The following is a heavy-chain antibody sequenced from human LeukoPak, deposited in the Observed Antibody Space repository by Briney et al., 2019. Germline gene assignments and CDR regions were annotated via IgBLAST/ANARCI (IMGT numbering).Heavy chain of an antibody. D-gene: IGHD3-10*01. CDR3: AREGVVLWFGGSYNWFDP. V-gene: IGHV1-69*04. CDR1: GGTFSSYA. CDR2: IIPILGIA. J-gene: IGHJ5*02. Sequence: ASVKVSCKASGGTFSSYAISWVRQAPGQGLEWMGGIIPILGIANYAQKFQGRVTITADKSTSTAYMELSSLRSEDTAVYYCAREGVVLWFGGSYNWFDPWGQGTLVTVSS.